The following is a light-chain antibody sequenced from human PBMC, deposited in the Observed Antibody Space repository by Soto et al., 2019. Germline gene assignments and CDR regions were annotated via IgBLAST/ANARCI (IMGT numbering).Light chain of an antibody. V-gene: IGKV3-15*01. CDR1: QDIRSS. CDR2: GAS. Sequence: IVLTQSPGTLSLSPGERATLSCRASQDIRSSLAWYQQKPGQAPRLLIYGASIRATGVPATFSGSGSGTEFTLSISSLQSEHLGVYYCQQDSSWPLTFGGGTKVDI. CDR3: QQDSSWPLT. J-gene: IGKJ4*01.